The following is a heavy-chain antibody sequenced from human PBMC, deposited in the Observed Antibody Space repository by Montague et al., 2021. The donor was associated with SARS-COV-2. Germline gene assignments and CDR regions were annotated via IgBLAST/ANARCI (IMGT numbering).Heavy chain of an antibody. D-gene: IGHD1-14*01. CDR1: GGSISSSD. CDR3: ARETMTGDAFDV. Sequence: SETLSLTCAVSGGSISSSDWGWIRQPPGKGLEWIGFFYSSGITDYNPSFKSRVSISLDTSKNQFSLKLRSVTTADTAVYYCARETMTGDAFDVWGQGTMVTVSP. V-gene: IGHV4-59*12. CDR2: FYSSGIT. J-gene: IGHJ3*01.